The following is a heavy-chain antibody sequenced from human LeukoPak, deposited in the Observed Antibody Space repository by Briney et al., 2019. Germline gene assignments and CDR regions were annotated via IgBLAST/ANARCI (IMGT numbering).Heavy chain of an antibody. CDR2: IEQDGSEK. CDR3: ARGDYYDSSGYSGFDY. CDR1: GFTFSSYW. J-gene: IGHJ4*02. V-gene: IGHV3-7*01. D-gene: IGHD3-22*01. Sequence: GGSLRLSCAASGFTFSSYWMSWVRQAPGKGLEWVANIEQDGSEKYYVDSVKGRFTISRDNAKNSLYLQMNSLRAEDTAVYYCARGDYYDSSGYSGFDYWGQGTLVTVSS.